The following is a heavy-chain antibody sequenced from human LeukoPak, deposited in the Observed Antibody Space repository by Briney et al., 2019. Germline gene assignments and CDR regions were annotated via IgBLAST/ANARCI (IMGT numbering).Heavy chain of an antibody. J-gene: IGHJ4*02. D-gene: IGHD6-19*01. Sequence: SETLSLTCTVSGGSISSYYWSWIRQPPGKGLEWIGYVDYSGSTNYNPSLESRVTISVDTSKNQFSLKLSSVTAADTAVYYCAREYSSGWSGTGYWGQGTLVTVSS. CDR3: AREYSSGWSGTGY. CDR2: VDYSGST. CDR1: GGSISSYY. V-gene: IGHV4-59*01.